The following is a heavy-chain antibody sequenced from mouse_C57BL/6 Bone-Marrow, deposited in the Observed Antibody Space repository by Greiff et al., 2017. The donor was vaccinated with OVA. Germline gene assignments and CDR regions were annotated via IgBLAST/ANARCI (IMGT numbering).Heavy chain of an antibody. D-gene: IGHD6-1*01. Sequence: QVQLQQPGAELVMPGASVKLSCKASGYTFTSYWMHWVKQRPGQGLEWIGEIDPSDSYTNYNQKFKGKSTLTVDKSSSTAYMQRSSLTSEDSAVYYCARGNPSRAWFAYWGQGTLVTVSA. CDR3: ARGNPSRAWFAY. CDR2: IDPSDSYT. V-gene: IGHV1-69*01. J-gene: IGHJ3*01. CDR1: GYTFTSYW.